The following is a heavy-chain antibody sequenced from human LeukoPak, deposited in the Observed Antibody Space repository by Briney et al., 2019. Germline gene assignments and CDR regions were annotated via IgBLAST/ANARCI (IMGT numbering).Heavy chain of an antibody. D-gene: IGHD4-17*01. Sequence: KPSETLSLTCTVSGYSISSGYYWGWIRQPPGKGLEWIGSIYHSGSTYYNPSLKSRVTISVDTSKNQFSLKLSSVTAADTAVYYCARGSTTTVTMEYGDWFDPWGQGTLVTVSS. V-gene: IGHV4-38-2*02. CDR2: IYHSGST. CDR3: ARGSTTTVTMEYGDWFDP. CDR1: GYSISSGYY. J-gene: IGHJ5*02.